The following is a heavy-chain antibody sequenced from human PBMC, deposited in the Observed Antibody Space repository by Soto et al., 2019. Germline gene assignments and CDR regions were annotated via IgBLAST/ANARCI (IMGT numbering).Heavy chain of an antibody. V-gene: IGHV3-7*01. CDR3: VRGGSNYAS. Sequence: GGSLRLSCTASGFTFSDSGMTWVRQASGKGLEWVASIKPEENEKKYAPSVKGRFSISRDNAKNSMYLQMDSLRGEDTAVYYCVRGGSNYASWGQGTLVTVSS. CDR1: GFTFSDSG. D-gene: IGHD4-4*01. CDR2: IKPEENEK. J-gene: IGHJ5*02.